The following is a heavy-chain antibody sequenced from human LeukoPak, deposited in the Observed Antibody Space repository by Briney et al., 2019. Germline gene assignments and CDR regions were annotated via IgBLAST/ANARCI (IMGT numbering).Heavy chain of an antibody. CDR1: EFTFSSYA. D-gene: IGHD3-3*01. CDR2: ISGSGGST. CDR3: AISYDFWRCYLLYYYYGMDV. J-gene: IGHJ6*02. Sequence: GSLRLSCAASEFTFSSYAMSWVRQAPGKGLEWVSAISGSGGSTYYADSEKGGITISKYNSKNTLYLQMNSLRAEDTAVYYCAISYDFWRCYLLYYYYGMDVWGQGTTVTVSS. V-gene: IGHV3-23*01.